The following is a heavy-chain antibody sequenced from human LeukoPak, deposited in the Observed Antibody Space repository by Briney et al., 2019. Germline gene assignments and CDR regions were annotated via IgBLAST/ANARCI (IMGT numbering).Heavy chain of an antibody. CDR2: IRSKAYGGTT. J-gene: IGHJ4*02. V-gene: IGHV3-49*04. Sequence: GGSLRLSCTASGFTFGDYAMSWVRQAPGKGLEWVGFIRSKAYGGTTEYAASVKGRCTISRDDSKSIAYLQMNSLKTEDTAVYYCTRVDYDFWSGYWPDDYWGQGTLVTVSS. CDR1: GFTFGDYA. CDR3: TRVDYDFWSGYWPDDY. D-gene: IGHD3-3*01.